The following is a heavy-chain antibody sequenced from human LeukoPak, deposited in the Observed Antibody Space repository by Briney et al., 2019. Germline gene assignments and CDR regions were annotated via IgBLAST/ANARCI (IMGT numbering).Heavy chain of an antibody. Sequence: ASVKVSCKASGYTFTGYYMHWVRQAPGQGLEWMGWINPNSGGTNYAQKFQGRVTMTRDTSISTAYMELSRLRSDDTAVYYCARTHDSSGPYWAGAFDIWGQGTMVTVSS. J-gene: IGHJ3*02. CDR1: GYTFTGYY. V-gene: IGHV1-2*02. CDR2: INPNSGGT. D-gene: IGHD3-22*01. CDR3: ARTHDSSGPYWAGAFDI.